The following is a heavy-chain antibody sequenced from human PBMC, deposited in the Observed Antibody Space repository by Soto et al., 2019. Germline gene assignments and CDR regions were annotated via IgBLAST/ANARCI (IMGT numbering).Heavy chain of an antibody. Sequence: GASVKVSCKASGYTFTGYYMHWVRQAPGQGLEWMGWINPNSGGTNYAQKFQGRVTMTRDTSISTAYMELSRLKSDDTAVYYCARELAARPYYYYGMDVWGQGTTVTV. CDR3: ARELAARPYYYYGMDV. J-gene: IGHJ6*02. V-gene: IGHV1-2*02. D-gene: IGHD6-6*01. CDR1: GYTFTGYY. CDR2: INPNSGGT.